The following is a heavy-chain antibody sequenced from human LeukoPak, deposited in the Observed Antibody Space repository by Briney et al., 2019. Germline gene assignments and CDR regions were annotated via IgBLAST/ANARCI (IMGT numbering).Heavy chain of an antibody. CDR1: GFTFSSYS. CDR2: ISGSGAST. CDR3: ARRAGAYSHPYDY. J-gene: IGHJ4*02. D-gene: IGHD4/OR15-4a*01. V-gene: IGHV3-23*01. Sequence: GGSLRLSCAASGFTFSSYSMNWVRQAPGKGLEWVSAISGSGASTYYADSVKGRFTISRDNSKNTLYLQMNRLRAEDTAVYYCARRAGAYSHPYDYWGQGTLVTVSS.